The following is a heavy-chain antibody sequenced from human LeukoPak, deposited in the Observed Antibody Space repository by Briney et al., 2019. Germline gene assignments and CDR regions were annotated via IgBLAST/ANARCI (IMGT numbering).Heavy chain of an antibody. CDR3: ARLSDLYNGTYLLDS. CDR1: GNSVTSYY. D-gene: IGHD1-26*01. Sequence: SETLSLTCTVSGNSVTSYYWSWIRQPPGKGLEWIGYGDHFGVAIYNPSLKSRVTISVDSSKNQFSLRLTSVTAADTAVYHCARLSDLYNGTYLLDSWSQGTLVTVSS. J-gene: IGHJ4*02. CDR2: GDHFGVA. V-gene: IGHV4-59*02.